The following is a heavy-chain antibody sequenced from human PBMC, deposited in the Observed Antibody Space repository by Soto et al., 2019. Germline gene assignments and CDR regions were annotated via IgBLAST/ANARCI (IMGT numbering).Heavy chain of an antibody. Sequence: QVQLVQSGAEVKKPGASVKVSCKASGYTFTSYAMHWVRQAPGQRLEWLGWSNAGNGNTKYSQEFQDRVTITRGSSAGTAHMELSSLISEDTAVYFCARAISLSPSSDIWGQGTMVTVSS. CDR2: SNAGNGNT. CDR1: GYTFTSYA. J-gene: IGHJ3*02. CDR3: ARAISLSPSSDI. V-gene: IGHV1-3*02.